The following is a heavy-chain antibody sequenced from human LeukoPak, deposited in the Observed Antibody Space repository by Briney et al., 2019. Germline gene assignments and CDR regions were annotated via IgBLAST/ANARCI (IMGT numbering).Heavy chain of an antibody. V-gene: IGHV3-48*04. J-gene: IGHJ6*04. CDR1: GFTFSSYG. CDR2: ISGSGSTI. Sequence: GGSRRLSCAASGFTFSSYGMSWVRQAPGKGLEWVSAISGSGSTIYYADSVKGRFTISRDNAKNSLYLQMNSLRAEDTAVYYCAELGITMIGGVWGKGTTVTISS. CDR3: AELGITMIGGV. D-gene: IGHD3-10*02.